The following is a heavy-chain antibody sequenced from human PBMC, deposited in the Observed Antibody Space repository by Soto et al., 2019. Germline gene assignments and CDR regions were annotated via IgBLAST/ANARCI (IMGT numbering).Heavy chain of an antibody. V-gene: IGHV3-23*01. CDR1: GFTFSSYA. D-gene: IGHD2-15*01. Sequence: GGSLRLSCAASGFTFSSYAMSWVRQAPGKGLEWVSAISGSGGSTYYAASGKGRFTISSDNSKNTLYLQMNSLRAEDTDEYYCAKGEEYCSGGSCYGSHYYYMDVWGKGTTVTVSS. CDR3: AKGEEYCSGGSCYGSHYYYMDV. CDR2: ISGSGGST. J-gene: IGHJ6*03.